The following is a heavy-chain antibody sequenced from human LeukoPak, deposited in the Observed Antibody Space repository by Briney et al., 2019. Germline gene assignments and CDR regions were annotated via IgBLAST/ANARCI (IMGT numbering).Heavy chain of an antibody. CDR3: ARKIGYCSSTSCYTSPDY. CDR2: ISGSGGST. D-gene: IGHD2-2*02. J-gene: IGHJ4*02. CDR1: GFTFSSYA. Sequence: GGSLRLSCAASGFTFSSYAMSWVRQAPGKGLEWVSAISGSGGSTYYADSVKGRFTISRDNSKNTLYLQMNSLRAEDTAVYYCARKIGYCSSTSCYTSPDYWGQGTLVTVSS. V-gene: IGHV3-23*01.